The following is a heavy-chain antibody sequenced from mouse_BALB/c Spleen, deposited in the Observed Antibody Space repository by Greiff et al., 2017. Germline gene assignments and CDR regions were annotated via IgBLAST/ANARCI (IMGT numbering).Heavy chain of an antibody. CDR1: GYTFTDYN. CDR2: INPNNGGT. J-gene: IGHJ4*01. CDR3: ARGEQRLREYYAMDD. Sequence: VQLQQSGPELVKPGASVKIPCKASGYTFTDYNMDWVKQSHGKSLEWIGDINPNNGGTIYNQKFKGKATLTVDKPISTAYMELRSLTSEDTAIYYCARGEQRLREYYAMDDWGQGTTVTVSS. V-gene: IGHV1-18*01. D-gene: IGHD1-2*01.